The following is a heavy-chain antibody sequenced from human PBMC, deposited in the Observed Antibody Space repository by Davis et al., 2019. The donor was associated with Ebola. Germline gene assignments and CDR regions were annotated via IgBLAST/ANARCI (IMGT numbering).Heavy chain of an antibody. CDR1: GYTFTSYG. D-gene: IGHD5-12*01. V-gene: IGHV1-18*01. Sequence: ASVKVSCKASGYTFTSYGISWVRQAPGQGLEWMGWISAYNGNTNYAQKFQGRVTITRDTSASTAYMELSSLRSEDTAVYYCARCPWMEVRTYYYYYGMDVWGQGTTVTVSS. J-gene: IGHJ6*02. CDR3: ARCPWMEVRTYYYYYGMDV. CDR2: ISAYNGNT.